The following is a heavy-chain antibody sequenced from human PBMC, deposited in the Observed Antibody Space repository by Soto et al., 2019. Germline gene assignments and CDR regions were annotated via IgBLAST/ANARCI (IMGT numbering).Heavy chain of an antibody. Sequence: GESLKISCKGSGYSFTSYWIGWVRQMPGKGLEWMGIIYPGDSDTRYSPSFQDQVTISADKSISTAYLQWSSLKASDTAMYYCARLGPGEDYYYYYYMDVWGKGTTVTVSS. D-gene: IGHD7-27*01. J-gene: IGHJ6*03. CDR3: ARLGPGEDYYYYYYMDV. CDR1: GYSFTSYW. CDR2: IYPGDSDT. V-gene: IGHV5-51*01.